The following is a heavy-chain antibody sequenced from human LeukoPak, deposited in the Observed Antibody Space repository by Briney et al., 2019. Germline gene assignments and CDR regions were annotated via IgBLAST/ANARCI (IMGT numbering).Heavy chain of an antibody. V-gene: IGHV3-11*04. CDR1: GFTFSDYY. CDR3: ATERGISSSGYYYVHAFDI. Sequence: GGSLRLSCAASGFTFSDYYMSWIRQAPGKGLEWVSYISSSSSTIYYADSVKGRFTISRDNAKNSLYLQMNSLRAEDTAVYYCATERGISSSGYYYVHAFDIWGQGTMVTVSS. D-gene: IGHD3-22*01. CDR2: ISSSSSTI. J-gene: IGHJ3*02.